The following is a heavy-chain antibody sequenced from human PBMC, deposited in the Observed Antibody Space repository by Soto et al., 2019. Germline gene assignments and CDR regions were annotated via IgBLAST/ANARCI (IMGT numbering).Heavy chain of an antibody. CDR1: GFTFSSYG. V-gene: IGHV3-30*18. J-gene: IGHJ6*03. Sequence: GESLKISCAASGFTFSSYGMHWVRQAPGKGLEWVAVISYDGSNKYYADSVKGRFTISRDNSKNTLYLQMNSLRAEDTAVYYCAKDRGPYDFWSGFGIGIYYYYYYMDVWGKGTTVTVSS. CDR2: ISYDGSNK. CDR3: AKDRGPYDFWSGFGIGIYYYYYYMDV. D-gene: IGHD3-3*01.